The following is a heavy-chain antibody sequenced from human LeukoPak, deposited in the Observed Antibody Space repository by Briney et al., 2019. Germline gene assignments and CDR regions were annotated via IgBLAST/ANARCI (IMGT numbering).Heavy chain of an antibody. V-gene: IGHV1-69*01. Sequence: SVKVSCKASGGTFSSYAISWVRQAPGQGLEWMGGIIPIFSTANYAQKFQGRVTITADESTSTAYMELSSLRSEDTAVYYCARDRYYYYYMDVWGKGTTVTISS. J-gene: IGHJ6*03. CDR2: IIPIFSTA. CDR3: ARDRYYYYYMDV. CDR1: GGTFSSYA.